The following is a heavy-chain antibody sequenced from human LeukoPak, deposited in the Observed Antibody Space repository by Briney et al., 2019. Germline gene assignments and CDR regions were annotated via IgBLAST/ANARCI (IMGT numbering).Heavy chain of an antibody. CDR1: GFTFSSYA. CDR2: VSGSGGST. V-gene: IGHV3-23*01. Sequence: PGGSLRLSCAASGFTFSSYAMSWVRQAPGKGLEWVSAVSGSGGSTYYADSVKGRFTISRDNSKNTLYLQMNSLRAEDTAVYYCAKGAYYDSSGYIFDYWGQGTLVTVSS. J-gene: IGHJ4*02. CDR3: AKGAYYDSSGYIFDY. D-gene: IGHD3-22*01.